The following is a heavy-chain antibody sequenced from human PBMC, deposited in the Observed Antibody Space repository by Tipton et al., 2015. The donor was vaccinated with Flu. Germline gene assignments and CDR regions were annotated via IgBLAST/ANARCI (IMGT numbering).Heavy chain of an antibody. J-gene: IGHJ4*02. CDR3: ARGGLAPGSF. Sequence: QSGAEVKKPGSSVKVSCKASGDTFRNYAISWVRQAPGQGLEWMGGIVYVSGIPNYAQKFQGRVTMTADKSTSTAYMELSSLRSEDTAVYYCARGGLAPGSFWGQGTLVTVSS. CDR2: IVYVSGIP. V-gene: IGHV1-69*17. D-gene: IGHD2-15*01. CDR1: GDTFRNYA.